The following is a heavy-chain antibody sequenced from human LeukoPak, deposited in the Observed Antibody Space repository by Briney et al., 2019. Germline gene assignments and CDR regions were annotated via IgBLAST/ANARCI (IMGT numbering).Heavy chain of an antibody. CDR3: ARLTHSYYSDTSGYYPYYYMDV. CDR1: GASISSSDYY. Sequence: KPSETLSLTCSVSGASISSSDYYWGWIRQPPGKGLEWIGRINYSGSTYYNPSLKSRVTISVDTSKNHFSLRLTSMTAADTAVYYCARLTHSYYSDTSGYYPYYYMDVWGKGTTVTVSS. D-gene: IGHD3-22*01. CDR2: INYSGST. V-gene: IGHV4-39*02. J-gene: IGHJ6*03.